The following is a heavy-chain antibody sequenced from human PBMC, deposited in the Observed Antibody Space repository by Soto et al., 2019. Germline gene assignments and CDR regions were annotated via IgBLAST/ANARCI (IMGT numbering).Heavy chain of an antibody. Sequence: GASVKVSCKASGYTFTSYGISLVRQAPGQGLEWMGWISAYNGNTNYAQKLQGRVTMTTDTSTSTAYMELRSLRSDDTAVYYCAMGDSGSYYGDFDYWGQGTLVTVSS. CDR1: GYTFTSYG. CDR2: ISAYNGNT. J-gene: IGHJ4*02. CDR3: AMGDSGSYYGDFDY. V-gene: IGHV1-18*01. D-gene: IGHD1-26*01.